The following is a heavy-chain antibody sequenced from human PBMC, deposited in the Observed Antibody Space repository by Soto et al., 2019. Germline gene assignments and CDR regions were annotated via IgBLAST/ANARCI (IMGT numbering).Heavy chain of an antibody. CDR1: GGTFSSYA. D-gene: IGHD6-6*01. Sequence: GASVKVSCKASGGTFSSYAISWVRQAPGQGLEWMGGIIPIFGTANYAQKFQGRVTITADKSTSTAYMELSSLRSEDTAVYYCAREGINSSSSPHYYYYGMDVWGQGTTVTVSS. CDR2: IIPIFGTA. CDR3: AREGINSSSSPHYYYYGMDV. J-gene: IGHJ6*02. V-gene: IGHV1-69*06.